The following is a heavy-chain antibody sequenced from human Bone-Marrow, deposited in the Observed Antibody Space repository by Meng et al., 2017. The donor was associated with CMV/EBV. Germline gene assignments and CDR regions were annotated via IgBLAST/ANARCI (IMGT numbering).Heavy chain of an antibody. D-gene: IGHD3-22*01. J-gene: IGHJ2*01. CDR2: INHSGST. V-gene: IGHV4-34*01. Sequence: SETLSLTCAVYGGSFSGYYWSWIRQPPGKGLEWIGEINHSGSTNYNPSLKSRVTISVDTSKNQFSLKLSSVTAADTAVYYCARGTAGSGYYRVDWYFDLWGRGTLVTVSS. CDR1: GGSFSGYY. CDR3: ARGTAGSGYYRVDWYFDL.